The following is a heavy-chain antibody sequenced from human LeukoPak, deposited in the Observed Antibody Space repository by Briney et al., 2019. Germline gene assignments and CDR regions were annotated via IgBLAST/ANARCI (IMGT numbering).Heavy chain of an antibody. CDR3: ARAGTYGSGKYNWFDP. D-gene: IGHD3-10*01. Sequence: PGGSLRLSCAASGFTFSTYWMHWVRQAPGKGLVWVSRINSDGSSTSYADSVKGRFTISRDNAKNTLYLQMNSLRAEDTAVYYCARAGTYGSGKYNWFDPWGQGTLVTVSS. CDR2: INSDGSST. J-gene: IGHJ5*02. V-gene: IGHV3-74*01. CDR1: GFTFSTYW.